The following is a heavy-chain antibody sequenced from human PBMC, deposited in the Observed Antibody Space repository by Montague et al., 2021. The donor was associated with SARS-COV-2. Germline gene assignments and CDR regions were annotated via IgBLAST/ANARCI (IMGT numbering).Heavy chain of an antibody. Sequence: SETRSLTCTVSGGSIRSTTFYWGWIRQSPGNGLEWIGYMYEGDTAYYNPSLKSRVAISLDTPSNQFSLKITSLIVADTAIYYCVTPGKTAVAGQFDYWGPGILVTVSS. CDR1: GGSIRSTTFY. V-gene: IGHV4-39*07. CDR3: VTPGKTAVAGQFDY. D-gene: IGHD6-19*01. CDR2: MYEGDTA. J-gene: IGHJ4*02.